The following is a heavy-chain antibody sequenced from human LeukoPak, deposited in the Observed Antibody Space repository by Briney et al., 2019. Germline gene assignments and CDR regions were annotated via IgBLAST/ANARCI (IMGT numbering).Heavy chain of an antibody. Sequence: SETLSLTCAVYGGSFSGYYWSWIRQPPGKGLEWIGEINHSGSTNYNPSLKSRVTISVNTSKNQFSLKLSFVTAADTAVYYCARAYSSGWYRSGFDYWGQGTLVTVSS. D-gene: IGHD6-19*01. CDR1: GGSFSGYY. J-gene: IGHJ4*02. CDR2: INHSGST. V-gene: IGHV4-34*01. CDR3: ARAYSSGWYRSGFDY.